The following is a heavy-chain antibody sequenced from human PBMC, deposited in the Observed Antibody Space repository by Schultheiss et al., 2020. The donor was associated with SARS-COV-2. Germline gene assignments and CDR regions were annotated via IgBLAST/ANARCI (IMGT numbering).Heavy chain of an antibody. Sequence: GESLKISCAASGFTFNNAWMNWVRQVPGKGLEWVSYISGSGGTIYYADSVKGRFTISRDNAKSSLYLQMNSLRAEDTAVYYCARDPISMYYYDSSGHEVWGQGTMVTVSS. J-gene: IGHJ3*01. D-gene: IGHD3-22*01. CDR2: ISGSGGTI. CDR1: GFTFNNAW. CDR3: ARDPISMYYYDSSGHEV. V-gene: IGHV3-48*04.